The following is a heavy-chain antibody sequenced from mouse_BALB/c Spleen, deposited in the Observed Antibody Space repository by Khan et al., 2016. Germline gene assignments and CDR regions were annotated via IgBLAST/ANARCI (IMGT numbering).Heavy chain of an antibody. CDR1: GYTFTDYN. CDR2: IYPYNGGT. Sequence: VQLQQSGPELVKPGASVKISCKASGYTFTDYNMHWVKQSHGKSLEWIGYIYPYNGGTGYNQKFKSKATLSVDNFSSTAYMDLRSLTSEDSAVYYCAREGNWALDYWGQGTTLTVSS. D-gene: IGHD4-1*01. J-gene: IGHJ2*01. V-gene: IGHV1S29*02. CDR3: AREGNWALDY.